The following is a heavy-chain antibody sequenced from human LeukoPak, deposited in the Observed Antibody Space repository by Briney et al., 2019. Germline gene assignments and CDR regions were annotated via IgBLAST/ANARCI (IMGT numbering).Heavy chain of an antibody. Sequence: PSETLSLTCTVSGGSISSSSYYWGWIRQPPGKGLEWIGSIYYSGSTYYNPSLKSRVTISVDTSKNQFSLRLTSVTAADTAVYYCASLHYDTSAYYSFFDYWGLGNAVTVAS. CDR3: ASLHYDTSAYYSFFDY. V-gene: IGHV4-39*07. D-gene: IGHD3-22*01. CDR2: IYYSGST. J-gene: IGHJ4*02. CDR1: GGSISSSSYY.